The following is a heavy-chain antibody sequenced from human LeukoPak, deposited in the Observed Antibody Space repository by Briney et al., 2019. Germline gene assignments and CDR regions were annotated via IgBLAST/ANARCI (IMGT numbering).Heavy chain of an antibody. D-gene: IGHD1-7*01. CDR2: IRSKRNGETT. V-gene: IGHV3-49*03. Sequence: PGRSLRLSCPAPGFTFGDYAMSWRRQAPGKGLEWVGFIRSKRNGETTEYAASVKGRFTISRDDSKSIAYLQINSLKTEDTAVYYCSRDGRYLWNYGGYWGQGTLVTVSS. CDR3: SRDGRYLWNYGGY. CDR1: GFTFGDYA. J-gene: IGHJ4*02.